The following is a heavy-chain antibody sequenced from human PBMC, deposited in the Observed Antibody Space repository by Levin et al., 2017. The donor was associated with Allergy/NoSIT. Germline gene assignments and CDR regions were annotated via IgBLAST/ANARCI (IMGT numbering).Heavy chain of an antibody. D-gene: IGHD2-21*01. CDR1: GFSVSNHY. Sequence: GGSLRLSCAASGFSVSNHYMTWVRQGPGKGLECVSAIYSDGSTYYADSVRGRFTISRDSFRNTLSLQMNSLRDDDTAVYYCTKGHYSGVYHWGQGTLVTVSS. V-gene: IGHV3-53*01. CDR3: TKGHYSGVYH. J-gene: IGHJ5*02. CDR2: IYSDGST.